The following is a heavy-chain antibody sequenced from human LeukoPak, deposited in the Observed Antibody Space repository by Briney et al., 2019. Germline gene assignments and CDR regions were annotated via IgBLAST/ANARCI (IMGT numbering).Heavy chain of an antibody. CDR2: IYYSGST. CDR1: GGSISSGGYY. CDR3: ARAGTVTPNDAFDI. Sequence: SETLSLTCTVSGGSISSGGYYWSWIRQHPGKGLEWIGYIYYSGSTYYNPSLKSQVTISVDTSKNQFSLKLSSVTAADTAVYYCARAGTVTPNDAFDIWGQGTMVTVSS. D-gene: IGHD4-17*01. J-gene: IGHJ3*02. V-gene: IGHV4-31*01.